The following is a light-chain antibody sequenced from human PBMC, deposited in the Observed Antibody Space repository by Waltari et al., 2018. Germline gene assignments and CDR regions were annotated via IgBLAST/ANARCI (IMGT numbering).Light chain of an antibody. Sequence: QSVLTQPPSASGTPGQRVTISCSGSRYNIGSNTVNWYQQLPGTAPKLLIYSNNQRPSGVPDRFSGSKSGTSASLAISGLQSEDEADYYCAAWDDSLNGYVFGTGTKVTVL. J-gene: IGLJ1*01. V-gene: IGLV1-44*01. CDR2: SNN. CDR3: AAWDDSLNGYV. CDR1: RYNIGSNT.